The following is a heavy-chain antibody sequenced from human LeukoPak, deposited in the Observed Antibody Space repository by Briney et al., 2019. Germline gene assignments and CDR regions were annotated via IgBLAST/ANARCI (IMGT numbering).Heavy chain of an antibody. Sequence: GGSLTLSCAASGFTFSNYEMDWVRQAPGKRLEWISYISGSGNTMYYADSVKGRFTISRDNAKDSLSLQLNSLRVEDTAVYYCARDAGIDGTDFDYWGQEPWSPSPQ. CDR1: GFTFSNYE. V-gene: IGHV3-48*03. J-gene: IGHJ4*01. CDR2: ISGSGNTM. D-gene: IGHD5-24*01. CDR3: ARDAGIDGTDFDY.